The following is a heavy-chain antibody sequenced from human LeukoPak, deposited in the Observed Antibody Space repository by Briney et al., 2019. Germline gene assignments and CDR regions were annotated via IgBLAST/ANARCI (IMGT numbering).Heavy chain of an antibody. V-gene: IGHV1-69*04. J-gene: IGHJ3*02. CDR2: IIPILGIA. CDR1: GGTFSSYA. CDR3: ARSPGAFDI. Sequence: ASVNVSCEASGGTFSSYAISWVRQAPGQGVEWVGRIIPILGIANYAQKFKGRVTITAEKSTSTAYMELSSLRSEETAVYYCARSPGAFDIWGQGTMVTVSS. D-gene: IGHD3-10*01.